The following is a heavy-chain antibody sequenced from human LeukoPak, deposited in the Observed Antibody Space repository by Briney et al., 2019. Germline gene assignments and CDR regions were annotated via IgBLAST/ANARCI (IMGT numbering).Heavy chain of an antibody. V-gene: IGHV3-23*01. J-gene: IGHJ4*02. D-gene: IGHD1-26*01. CDR2: ISGSGGST. CDR3: AKGGLREFDY. Sequence: PGGSLRLSCAASGFTSSSYAMSWVRQAPGEGLEWVSAISGSGGSTYYADSVKGRFTISRDNSKNTLYLQMNSLRAEDTAVYYCAKGGLREFDYWGQGTLVTVSS. CDR1: GFTSSSYA.